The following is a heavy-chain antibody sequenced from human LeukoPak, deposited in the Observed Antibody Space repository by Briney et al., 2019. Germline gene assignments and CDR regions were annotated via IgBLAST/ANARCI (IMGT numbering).Heavy chain of an antibody. V-gene: IGHV3-30*01. CDR3: AREGDRHLTFDY. CDR1: GATFSGHL. J-gene: IGHJ4*02. D-gene: IGHD3-16*01. Sequence: GRSLRLSCAASGATFSGHLLHWVRQAPGKGGEWVAGTAYEGGEKYYADSVSGRFTISRDNSDNTVYLQMNGLSLEDTAVYFCAREGDRHLTFDYWGRGTLVTVSS. CDR2: TAYEGGEK.